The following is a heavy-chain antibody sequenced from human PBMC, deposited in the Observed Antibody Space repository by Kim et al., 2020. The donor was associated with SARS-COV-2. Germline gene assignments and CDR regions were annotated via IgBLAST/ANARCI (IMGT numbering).Heavy chain of an antibody. CDR3: ARGEYCSGGSCYWGNGYYYGMDV. D-gene: IGHD2-15*01. J-gene: IGHJ6*02. CDR2: IYYSGST. Sequence: SETLSLTCTVSGGSISSYYWRWIRQPPGKGLEWIGYIYYSGSTNYNPSLKSRVTISVDTSKNQFSLKLSSVTAADTAVYYCARGEYCSGGSCYWGNGYYYGMDVWGQGTTVTVAS. V-gene: IGHV4-59*13. CDR1: GGSISSYY.